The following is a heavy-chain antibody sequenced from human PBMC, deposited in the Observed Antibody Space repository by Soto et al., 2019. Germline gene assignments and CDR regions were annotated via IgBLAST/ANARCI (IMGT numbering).Heavy chain of an antibody. J-gene: IGHJ6*02. Sequence: SETLSLTCTVSGDSISNYYWGWIRQPPGKGLEWIGHMYYSGKTNYNPSLKSRVSTSVDTSKNLFSLKLNSVTAADTAVYCCARHLDPYLDVMDVWGQGTKVT. CDR2: MYYSGKT. CDR1: GDSISNYY. V-gene: IGHV4-59*01. CDR3: ARHLDPYLDVMDV. D-gene: IGHD1-1*01.